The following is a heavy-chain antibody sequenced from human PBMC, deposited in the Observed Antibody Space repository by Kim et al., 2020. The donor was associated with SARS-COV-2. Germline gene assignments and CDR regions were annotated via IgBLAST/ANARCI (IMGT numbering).Heavy chain of an antibody. D-gene: IGHD3-10*01. J-gene: IGHJ6*04. CDR3: AKAAMVPGVIITRNYYDYGMDV. CDR2: ISGSGGST. V-gene: IGHV3-23*01. CDR1: GFTFSSYA. Sequence: GGSLRLSCAASGFTFSSYAMSWVRQAPGKGLEWVSCISGSGGSTYYADSVKGRFTISRDNSKNTLYLQMNSLRAEDTAVYYCAKAAMVPGVIITRNYYDYGMDVWGAGTTVTVSS.